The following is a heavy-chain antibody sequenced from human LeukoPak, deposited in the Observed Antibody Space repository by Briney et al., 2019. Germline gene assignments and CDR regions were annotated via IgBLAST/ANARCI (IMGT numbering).Heavy chain of an antibody. CDR2: IIPILGIA. CDR3: ARSVSKYSSGWYDNFDY. V-gene: IGHV1-69*04. Sequence: ASVKVSCKASGGTFSSYAISWVRQAPGQGLEWMGRIIPILGIANYAQKFQGRVTITADKSTSTAYMELSSLRSEDTAVYYCARSVSKYSSGWYDNFDYWGQGTLVTVSS. J-gene: IGHJ4*02. D-gene: IGHD6-19*01. CDR1: GGTFSSYA.